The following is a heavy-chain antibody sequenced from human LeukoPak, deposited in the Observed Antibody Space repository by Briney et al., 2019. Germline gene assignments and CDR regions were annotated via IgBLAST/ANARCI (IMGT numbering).Heavy chain of an antibody. J-gene: IGHJ6*02. CDR3: ARGQSLWFGEYPYYGMDI. CDR2: ISSSSSYI. CDR1: GFTFSSYS. D-gene: IGHD3-10*01. V-gene: IGHV3-21*01. Sequence: GGVLRLSCAASGFTFSSYSMNLVRQAPGKGLEWVSSISSSSSYIYYADSVKGRFTISRDNAKNSLYLQMNSLRAEDTAVYYCARGQSLWFGEYPYYGMDIWGQGTTVTVSS.